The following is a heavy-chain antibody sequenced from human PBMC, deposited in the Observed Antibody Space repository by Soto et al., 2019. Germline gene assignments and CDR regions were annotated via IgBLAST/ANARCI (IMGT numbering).Heavy chain of an antibody. CDR2: IKHLGECR. Sequence: DGFLRLSSAAAGLPRRGHIMNLLRPSAGQGLEWLLFIKHLGECRYIADSVRGGFIFSRDNARRSLCLQMNSLRAEDTAVYYCARSGTPLIEILDDWGHGTLVNFS. V-gene: IGHV3-21*04. J-gene: IGHJ4*01. D-gene: IGHD1-1*01. CDR1: GLPRRGHI. CDR3: ARSGTPLIEILDD.